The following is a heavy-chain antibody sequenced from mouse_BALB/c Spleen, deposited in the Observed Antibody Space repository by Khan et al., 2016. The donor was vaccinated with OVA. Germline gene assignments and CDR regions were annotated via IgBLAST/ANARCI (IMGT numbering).Heavy chain of an antibody. CDR1: GFIFSSYG. CDR3: TRFSTTTTGDYYAMDY. Sequence: EVELVESGGDLVNPGGSLKLSCAASGFIFSSYGMSWVRQTPDKRLEWVATISSGGTYTYYPDSVKGRFTISSDNAKNTLPLQMSSLKSEDTAMYYCTRFSTTTTGDYYAMDYWGQETSVTVSS. D-gene: IGHD1-2*01. CDR2: ISSGGTYT. J-gene: IGHJ4*01. V-gene: IGHV5-6*01.